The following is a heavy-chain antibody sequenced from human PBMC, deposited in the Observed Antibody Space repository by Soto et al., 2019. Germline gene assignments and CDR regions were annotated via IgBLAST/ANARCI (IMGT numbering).Heavy chain of an antibody. CDR3: ANQRQGVYGDYSPDYYYYYGMDV. V-gene: IGHV3-23*01. J-gene: IGHJ6*02. CDR2: ISGSGGST. D-gene: IGHD4-17*01. CDR1: GFTFSSYA. Sequence: GGSLRLSCAASGFTFSSYAMSWVRQAPGKGLEWVSAISGSGGSTYYADSVKGRFTISRDNSKNTLYLQMNSLRAEDTAVYYCANQRQGVYGDYSPDYYYYYGMDVWGQGTTVTVSS.